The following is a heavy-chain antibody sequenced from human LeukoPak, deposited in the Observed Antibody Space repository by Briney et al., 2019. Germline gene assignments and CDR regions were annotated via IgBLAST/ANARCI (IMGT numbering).Heavy chain of an antibody. V-gene: IGHV1-69*13. CDR1: GGTFSSYA. Sequence: SVKVSCKASGGTFSSYAISWVRQAPGQGLEWMGGIIPIFGTANYAQKFQGRVTITADESTSTAYMELSSLRSEDTAVYYCARGSLFTMVRGERGKEYYLDYWGQGTLVTVSS. CDR3: ARGSLFTMVRGERGKEYYLDY. D-gene: IGHD3-10*01. CDR2: IIPIFGTA. J-gene: IGHJ4*02.